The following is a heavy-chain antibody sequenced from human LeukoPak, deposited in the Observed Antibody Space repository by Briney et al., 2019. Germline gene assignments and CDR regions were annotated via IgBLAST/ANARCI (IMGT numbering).Heavy chain of an antibody. CDR1: GFTFSSYW. V-gene: IGHV3-7*01. D-gene: IGHD2-15*01. CDR3: ARDWIVVVVAAQHDAFDI. CDR2: IKQDGSEK. Sequence: GGSLRLSCAASGFTFSSYWMSWVRQAPGKGLEWVANIKQDGSEKYYADSVKGRFTISRDNAKNSLYLQMNSLRAEDTAVYYCARDWIVVVVAAQHDAFDIWGQGTMVTVSS. J-gene: IGHJ3*02.